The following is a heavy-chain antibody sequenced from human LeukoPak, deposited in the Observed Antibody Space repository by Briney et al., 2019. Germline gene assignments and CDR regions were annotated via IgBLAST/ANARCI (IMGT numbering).Heavy chain of an antibody. J-gene: IGHJ4*02. Sequence: PGGSLRLSCAASGFDFSSNWMHWVRHAPGQGLVWVSSIKGDGISTNYAHSVKGRFTISRDIAKNTLYLQMNSLRAEDTGVYYCAKDHYWSIDYWGRGTLVTVSS. CDR3: AKDHYWSIDY. V-gene: IGHV3-74*01. CDR1: GFDFSSNW. CDR2: IKGDGIST. D-gene: IGHD3-3*01.